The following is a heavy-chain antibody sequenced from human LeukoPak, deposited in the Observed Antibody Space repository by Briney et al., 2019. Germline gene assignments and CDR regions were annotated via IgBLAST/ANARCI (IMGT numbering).Heavy chain of an antibody. CDR1: GYTFTGYY. CDR3: ARGLCSGGSCYSVFAFDI. J-gene: IGHJ3*02. CDR2: INPNSGGT. V-gene: IGHV1-2*02. D-gene: IGHD2-15*01. Sequence: ASVKVSCKASGYTFTGYYIHWVRQAPGQGLEWMGWINPNSGGTNYAQKFQGRVTMTRDTSISTAYMELSRLRSDDTAVYYCARGLCSGGSCYSVFAFDIWGQGTMVTVSS.